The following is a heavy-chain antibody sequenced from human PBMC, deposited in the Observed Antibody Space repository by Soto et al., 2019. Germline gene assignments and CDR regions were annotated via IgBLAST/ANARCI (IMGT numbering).Heavy chain of an antibody. J-gene: IGHJ4*02. CDR1: GGSFSGYY. Sequence: QVQLQQWGAGLLKPSETLSLTCAVYGGSFSGYYWSWIRQPPGKGLEWIGEINHSGSTNYNPSLKSRVTISVDTSKNQFSLKLSSVTAADTAVYYCARRRYSSSSRLVFGNFSYYFDYWGQGTLVTVSS. D-gene: IGHD6-6*01. V-gene: IGHV4-34*01. CDR2: INHSGST. CDR3: ARRRYSSSSRLVFGNFSYYFDY.